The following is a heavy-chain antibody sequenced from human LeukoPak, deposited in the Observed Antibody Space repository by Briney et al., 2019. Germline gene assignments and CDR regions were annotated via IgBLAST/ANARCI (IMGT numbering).Heavy chain of an antibody. CDR2: INAGNGNT. J-gene: IGHJ5*02. CDR3: ARGKGSSSWYVAPYNWFDP. D-gene: IGHD6-13*01. V-gene: IGHV1-3*01. Sequence: ASVKVSCKASGYTFTSYAMHWVRQAPGQRLEWMGWINAGNGNTKYSQKFQGRVTITRDTSASTAYMELSGLRSEDTAVYYCARGKGSSSWYVAPYNWFDPWGQGTLVTVSS. CDR1: GYTFTSYA.